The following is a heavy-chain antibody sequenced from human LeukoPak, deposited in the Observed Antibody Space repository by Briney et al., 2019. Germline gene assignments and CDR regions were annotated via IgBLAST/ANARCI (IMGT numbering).Heavy chain of an antibody. Sequence: PGGSLRLSCSASGFTFSSYAMHWVRQAPGKGLEYVSAISSNGGSTYYADSVKGRFTISRDNSKNTLYLQMSSLRAEDTAVYYCVKGHCSSTGCYYYYGMDVWGKGTTVTVSS. CDR1: GFTFSSYA. J-gene: IGHJ6*04. CDR3: VKGHCSSTGCYYYYGMDV. V-gene: IGHV3-64D*06. D-gene: IGHD2-2*01. CDR2: ISSNGGST.